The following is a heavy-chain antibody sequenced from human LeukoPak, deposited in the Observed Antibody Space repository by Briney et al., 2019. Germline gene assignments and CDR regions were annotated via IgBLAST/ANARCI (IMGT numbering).Heavy chain of an antibody. J-gene: IGHJ2*01. CDR3: ARDYSNWATHWYFDL. V-gene: IGHV4-39*02. Sequence: PSETLSLTCTVSGGSISSSTYYWGWIRQPPGKGLEWIGSIYYSGNTYYNPSLKSRVSISVDTSKNQFSLKMTSVTAADTAVYYCARDYSNWATHWYFDLWGRGTLVTVSS. CDR1: GGSISSSTYY. D-gene: IGHD4-11*01. CDR2: IYYSGNT.